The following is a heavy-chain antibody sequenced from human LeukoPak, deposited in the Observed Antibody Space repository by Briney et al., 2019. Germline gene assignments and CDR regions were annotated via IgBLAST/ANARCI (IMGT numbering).Heavy chain of an antibody. D-gene: IGHD6-13*01. CDR1: GFTFSSYS. Sequence: GGSLRLSCAASGFTFSSYSMNWVRQAPGKGLEWVSSISSSSSYIYYADSVKGRFTISRDNAKNSLYLQMNSLRAEDTAVYYCASLPTYSSSSGYYMDVWGKGTTVTVSS. CDR3: ASLPTYSSSSGYYMDV. J-gene: IGHJ6*03. V-gene: IGHV3-21*01. CDR2: ISSSSSYI.